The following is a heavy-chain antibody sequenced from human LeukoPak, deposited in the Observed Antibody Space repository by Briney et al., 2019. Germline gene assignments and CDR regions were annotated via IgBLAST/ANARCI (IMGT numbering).Heavy chain of an antibody. CDR3: ASSPIVVVPASNGMDV. D-gene: IGHD2-2*01. V-gene: IGHV1-8*01. J-gene: IGHJ6*02. CDR2: MNPNSGNT. Sequence: ASVKVSCKASGYTFTSYDINWVRQATGQGLEWMGWMNPNSGNTGYAQKFQGRVTMTRNTSISTAYMELSSLRSEDTAVYYCASSPIVVVPASNGMDVWGQGTTVTVSS. CDR1: GYTFTSYD.